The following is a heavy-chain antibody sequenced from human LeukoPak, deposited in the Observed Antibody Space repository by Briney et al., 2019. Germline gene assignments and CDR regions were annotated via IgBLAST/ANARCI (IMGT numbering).Heavy chain of an antibody. D-gene: IGHD5-12*01. CDR2: INIDGSST. V-gene: IGHV3-74*01. Sequence: GGSLRLSCAASGFTFSSYWMHWVRQAPGKALVWVSRINIDGSSTSYADSVKGRFTISGDNAKNTLYLQMNSLRAEDTAVYYCARDHYSGYDYWGQGTLVTVSS. J-gene: IGHJ4*02. CDR3: ARDHYSGYDY. CDR1: GFTFSSYW.